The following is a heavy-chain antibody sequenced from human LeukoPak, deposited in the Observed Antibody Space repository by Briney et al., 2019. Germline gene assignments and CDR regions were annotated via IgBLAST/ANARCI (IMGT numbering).Heavy chain of an antibody. V-gene: IGHV4-34*01. D-gene: IGHD3-10*01. CDR1: GVSFSGYY. CDR3: AGLPGFGGFDY. CDR2: INHSGST. Sequence: PSETLSLTCAGYGVSFSGYYWSWIRQPPGKGLEWIGEINHSGSTTYNPSLKSRVTISVDTSKNQFSLKLSSVTAADTAIYYCAGLPGFGGFDYWGQGTLVTVSS. J-gene: IGHJ4*02.